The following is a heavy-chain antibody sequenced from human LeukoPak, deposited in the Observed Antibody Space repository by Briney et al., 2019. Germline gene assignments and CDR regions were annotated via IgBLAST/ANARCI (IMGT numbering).Heavy chain of an antibody. CDR2: ISSSSSYI. CDR3: ARVAYCGGDCPPG. V-gene: IGHV3-21*04. D-gene: IGHD2-21*02. J-gene: IGHJ4*02. Sequence: GGSLRLSCAASGFTFGSFSMNWVRQAPGKGLEWVSSISSSSSYIYYADSVKGRFTISRDNAKNSLYLQMNSLRAEDTAVYYCARVAYCGGDCPPGWGQGTLVTVSS. CDR1: GFTFGSFS.